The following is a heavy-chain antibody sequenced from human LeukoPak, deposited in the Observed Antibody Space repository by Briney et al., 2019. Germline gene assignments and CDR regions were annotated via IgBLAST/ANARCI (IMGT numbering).Heavy chain of an antibody. Sequence: GATVKIPCKVSGYTFTDYYMHWVQQAPGKGLEWMGLVDPEDGETIYAEKFQGRVTITADTSTDTAYMELSSLRSEDTAVYYCATGDILTGYYMNYWGQGTLVTVSS. CDR3: ATGDILTGYYMNY. J-gene: IGHJ4*02. V-gene: IGHV1-69-2*01. D-gene: IGHD3-9*01. CDR1: GYTFTDYY. CDR2: VDPEDGET.